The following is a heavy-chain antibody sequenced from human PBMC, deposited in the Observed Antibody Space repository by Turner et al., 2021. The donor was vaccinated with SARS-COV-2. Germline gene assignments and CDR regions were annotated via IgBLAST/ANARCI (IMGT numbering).Heavy chain of an antibody. D-gene: IGHD6-13*01. Sequence: QVQLVQSGAEVKKPGSSVKVSCKASGDTFSSYTISWVRQAPGQGLEWMGRIIPILGIANYAQKFQGRVTITAEKSTSTAYMELSSLRSEDTAVYYCARDEGEIAAAGIVYYYGMDVWGQGTTVTVSS. CDR3: ARDEGEIAAAGIVYYYGMDV. V-gene: IGHV1-69*08. J-gene: IGHJ6*02. CDR2: IIPILGIA. CDR1: GDTFSSYT.